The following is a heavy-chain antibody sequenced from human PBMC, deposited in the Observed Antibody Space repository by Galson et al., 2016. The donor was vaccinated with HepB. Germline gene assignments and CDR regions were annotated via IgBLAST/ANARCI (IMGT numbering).Heavy chain of an antibody. CDR2: IYHTGTS. CDR1: GASISDSNW. Sequence: SETLSLTCAVSGASISDSNWWTWVRQVPEKGLEWIGEIYHTGTSNNNPFLSSRFILSVDKSRNEFSLNVTSVTAADTAVYYCARASIIPGARMIFDPWGQGTLVTVSS. D-gene: IGHD2-2*01. J-gene: IGHJ5*02. CDR3: ARASIIPGARMIFDP. V-gene: IGHV4-4*02.